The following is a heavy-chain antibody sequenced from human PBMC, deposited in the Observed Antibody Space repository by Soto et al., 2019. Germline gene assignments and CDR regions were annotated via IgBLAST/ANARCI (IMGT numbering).Heavy chain of an antibody. D-gene: IGHD4-17*01. CDR2: INAGSGVT. CDR1: GYTFTMYT. V-gene: IGHV1-3*01. CDR3: ARAPNSDYLFDY. J-gene: IGHJ4*02. Sequence: ASVKVSCKASGYTFTMYTIHWVRQAPGQRLEWMGWINAGSGVTRYSQEFQGRVTITRDTSASTAYMGLSSLRSEDTAVYYCARAPNSDYLFDYWGQGTLVTVSS.